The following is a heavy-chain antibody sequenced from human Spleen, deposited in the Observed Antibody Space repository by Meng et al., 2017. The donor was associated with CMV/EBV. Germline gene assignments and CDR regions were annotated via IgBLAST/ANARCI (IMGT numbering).Heavy chain of an antibody. CDR2: IWYDGSNE. D-gene: IGHD1-7*01. Sequence: GGSLRLSCVTSGFTFSRYGIHWVRQAPGKGLEWVALIWYDGSNEYYADSVKGRFTISRDNSKSTLYLQMNNLRPEDTAVYFCAKDLGGGNYDPGSLDWWGQGTLVTVSS. V-gene: IGHV3-33*06. CDR3: AKDLGGGNYDPGSLDW. J-gene: IGHJ4*02. CDR1: GFTFSRYG.